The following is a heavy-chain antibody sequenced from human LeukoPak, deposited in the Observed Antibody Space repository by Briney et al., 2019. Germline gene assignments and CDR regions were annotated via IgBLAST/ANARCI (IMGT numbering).Heavy chain of an antibody. CDR2: IIPILGIA. V-gene: IGHV1-69*04. CDR1: GYTFTSYD. CDR3: AREGSPRSYYDSSGAFDAFDI. D-gene: IGHD3-22*01. Sequence: GASVKVSCKASGYTFTSYDINWVRQAPGQGLEWMGRIIPILGIANYAQKFQGRVTITADKSTSTAYMELSSLRSEDTAVYYCAREGSPRSYYDSSGAFDAFDIWGQGTMVTVSS. J-gene: IGHJ3*02.